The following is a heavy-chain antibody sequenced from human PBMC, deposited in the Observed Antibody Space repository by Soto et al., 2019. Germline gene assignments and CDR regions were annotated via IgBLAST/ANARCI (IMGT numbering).Heavy chain of an antibody. CDR3: AREPGSSSSYFDY. Sequence: TSETLSLTCAVYGGSFSGYYWSWIRQPPGKGLEWIGEINHSGSTNYNPSLKSRVTISVDTSKNQFSLKLSSVTAADTAVYYCAREPGSSSSYFDYWGQGTLVTVS. V-gene: IGHV4-34*01. CDR1: GGSFSGYY. J-gene: IGHJ4*02. D-gene: IGHD6-6*01. CDR2: INHSGST.